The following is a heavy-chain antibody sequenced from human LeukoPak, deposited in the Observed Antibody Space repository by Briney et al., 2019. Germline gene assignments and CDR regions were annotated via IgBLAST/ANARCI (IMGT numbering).Heavy chain of an antibody. D-gene: IGHD2-2*03. V-gene: IGHV3-7*01. J-gene: IGHJ4*02. CDR3: MSAHGY. Sequence: GGSLRLSCVVSGYSFSTNMMTCVRHAPGKGLEWVATILPAGKESYRVESVKGRFTASRDNAKNLLFLQMNSLRDDDTAVYYCMSAHGYWGQGTLVTVSS. CDR2: ILPAGKES. CDR1: GYSFSTNM.